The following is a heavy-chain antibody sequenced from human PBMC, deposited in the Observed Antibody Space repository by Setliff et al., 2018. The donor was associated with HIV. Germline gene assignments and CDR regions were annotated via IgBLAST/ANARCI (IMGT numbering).Heavy chain of an antibody. J-gene: IGHJ6*03. CDR2: IFPGDSDT. D-gene: IGHD4-17*01. V-gene: IGHV5-51*01. Sequence: GESLKISCTGSGFNFNTDWIVWVRQIPGKGLEWMGSIFPGDSDTRYSPSFQDQVTISVDKSISTAYLQWRSLKASDTTFYYCASLRGDYVGQYYYYMDIWGKGTTVTVSS. CDR3: ASLRGDYVGQYYYYMDI. CDR1: GFNFNTDW.